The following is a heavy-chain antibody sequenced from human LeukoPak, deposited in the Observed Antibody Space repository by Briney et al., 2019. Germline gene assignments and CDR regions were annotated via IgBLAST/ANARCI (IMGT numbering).Heavy chain of an antibody. CDR3: ARGLYCSSTSCHYIFDY. CDR2: INHSGST. D-gene: IGHD2-2*01. J-gene: IGHJ4*02. V-gene: IGHV4-34*01. CDR1: GGSFSGYY. Sequence: ASETLSLTCAVYGGSFSGYYWSWIRQPPGKGLEWIGEINHSGSTNYNPSLKSRVTISVDTSKNQFSLKLSSVTAADTAVYYCARGLYCSSTSCHYIFDYWGQGTLVTVSS.